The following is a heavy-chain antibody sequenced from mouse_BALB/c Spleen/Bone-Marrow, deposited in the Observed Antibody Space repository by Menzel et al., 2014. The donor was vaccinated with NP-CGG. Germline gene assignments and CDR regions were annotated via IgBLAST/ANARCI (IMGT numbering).Heavy chain of an antibody. CDR1: GFTFSSFG. J-gene: IGHJ4*01. Sequence: EVKLVESGEGLVQPGGSRKLSCAASGFTFSSFGMHWVRQAPEKGLEWVAYISSGSSTIYYADTVKGRFTISRDNPRNTLFLQMTSLRSEDTAMYYCARSGIGYYYGSNSYAMDYWGQGTSVTVSS. V-gene: IGHV5-17*02. CDR2: ISSGSSTI. CDR3: ARSGIGYYYGSNSYAMDY. D-gene: IGHD1-1*01.